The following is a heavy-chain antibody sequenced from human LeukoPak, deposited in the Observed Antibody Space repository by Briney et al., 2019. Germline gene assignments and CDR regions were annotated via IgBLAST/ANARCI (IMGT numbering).Heavy chain of an antibody. V-gene: IGHV1-18*01. CDR2: ISAYNGNT. J-gene: IGHJ4*02. CDR1: GYTFTSYG. CDR3: AIVFQEIVGAIDIGGDDY. D-gene: IGHD1-26*01. Sequence: ASVKVACKASGYTFTSYGISWVRQAPGQGLEWMGWISAYNGNTNYAQKRQGRVTMTTDTSTSTAYMELRSLRSDNTAVYYCAIVFQEIVGAIDIGGDDYWGQGTLATVSS.